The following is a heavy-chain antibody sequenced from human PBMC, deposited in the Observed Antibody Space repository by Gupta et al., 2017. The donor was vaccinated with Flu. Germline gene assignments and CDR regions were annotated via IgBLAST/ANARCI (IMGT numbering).Heavy chain of an antibody. J-gene: IGHJ3*01. CDR2: ISRISRFT. Sequence: VSSISRISRFTFFADSVKGRFTISRDNAKSSLYLHMNSLGAEDTAVYYCAKNRASGTTKGSFDVWGRGTMVTVSA. D-gene: IGHD1-1*01. CDR3: AKNRASGTTKGSFDV. V-gene: IGHV3-21*06.